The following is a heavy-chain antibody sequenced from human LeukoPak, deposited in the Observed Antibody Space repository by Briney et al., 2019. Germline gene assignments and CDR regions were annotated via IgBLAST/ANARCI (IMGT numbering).Heavy chain of an antibody. CDR2: ISYDGSNK. CDR3: AKLSGSFDY. Sequence: GGSLRLSCAASGFTFSSYGMHWVRQAPGKGLEWVAVISYDGSNKYYADSVKGRFTISRDNSKNTLYLQMNSLRAEDTAVCYCAKLSGSFDYWGQGTLVTVSS. CDR1: GFTFSSYG. J-gene: IGHJ4*02. V-gene: IGHV3-30*18. D-gene: IGHD1-26*01.